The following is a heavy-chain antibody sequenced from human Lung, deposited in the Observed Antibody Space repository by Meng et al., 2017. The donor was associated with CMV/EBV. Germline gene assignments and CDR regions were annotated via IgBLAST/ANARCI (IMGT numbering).Heavy chain of an antibody. D-gene: IGHD2-2*01. V-gene: IGHV4-61*01. CDR2: IYYSGST. CDR1: GGXVSSGSYY. CDR3: ARTYCSSTSCTTPYYYYGMDV. J-gene: IGHJ6*02. Sequence: SXTXSLXCTVSGGXVSSGSYYWSWIRQPPGKGLEWIGYIYYSGSTNYNPSLKSRVTISVDTSKNQFSLKLSSVTAADTAVYYCARTYCSSTSCTTPYYYYGMDVXGQGXTVTVSS.